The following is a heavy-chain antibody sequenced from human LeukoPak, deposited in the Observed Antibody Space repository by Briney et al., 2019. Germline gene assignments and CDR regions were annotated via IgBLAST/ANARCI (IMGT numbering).Heavy chain of an antibody. J-gene: IGHJ4*02. CDR3: ARGDSSGYYFDY. CDR2: IYYSGST. D-gene: IGHD3-22*01. Sequence: SETLSLTCTVSGGSISSGGYYWSWIRQHPGKGLEWIGYIYYSGSTYYNPSLKSRVTISVDTSRNQFSLKLSSVTAADTAVFYCARGDSSGYYFDYWGQGTLVTVSS. V-gene: IGHV4-31*03. CDR1: GGSISSGGYY.